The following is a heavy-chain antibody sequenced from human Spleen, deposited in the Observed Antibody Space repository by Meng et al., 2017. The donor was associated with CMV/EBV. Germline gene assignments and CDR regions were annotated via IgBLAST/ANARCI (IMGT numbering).Heavy chain of an antibody. CDR1: GFTFSSYS. CDR2: ISSSSSYI. V-gene: IGHV3-21*01. J-gene: IGHJ6*02. Sequence: GGSLRLSCAASGFTFSSYSMNWVRQAPGKGLEWVSSISSSSSYIYYADSVKGRFSISRDNSKNALYLQMNSLRAEDTAVYYCAKDRYYSGAGSYGMDVWGQGTTVTVSS. D-gene: IGHD3-10*01. CDR3: AKDRYYSGAGSYGMDV.